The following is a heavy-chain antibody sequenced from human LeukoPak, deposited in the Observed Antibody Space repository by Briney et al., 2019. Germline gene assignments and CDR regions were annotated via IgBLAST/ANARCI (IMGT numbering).Heavy chain of an antibody. CDR3: ARETRGGLDY. J-gene: IGHJ4*02. D-gene: IGHD3-10*01. V-gene: IGHV3-74*01. CDR1: GFTFTNYW. Sequence: GGSLRLSCAASGFTFTNYWMHWVRQVPGEGLMWLSRINSDGSTTSYAGSVKGRFTISRDNAKNTLYLQLNTLRVEDTAVYYCARETRGGLDYWGQGTLVSVSS. CDR2: INSDGSTT.